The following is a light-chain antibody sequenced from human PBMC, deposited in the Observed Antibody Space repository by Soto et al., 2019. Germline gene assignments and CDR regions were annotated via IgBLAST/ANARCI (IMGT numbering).Light chain of an antibody. CDR1: QFISTK. CDR3: QQYNSWPLT. V-gene: IGKV3D-15*03. Sequence: EIVMTQSPATLSMSPGERATFSCRASQFISTKVAWYQQKPGQAPRLLIYGASIRATGVPASFSGSGSGTDFTLSVSILHSEHIAVYYCQQYNSWPLTFGGGTKVEIK. J-gene: IGKJ4*01. CDR2: GAS.